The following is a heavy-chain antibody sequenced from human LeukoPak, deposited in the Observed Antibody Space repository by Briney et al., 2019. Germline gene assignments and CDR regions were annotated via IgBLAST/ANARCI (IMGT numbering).Heavy chain of an antibody. Sequence: SETLSLTCAVSGGSITSVNLWSWVRQPPGKGLEWIGSIYYSGSTYYNPSLKSRVTISVDTSKNQFSLKLSSVTAADTAVYYCARHYGPWGQGTLVTVSS. CDR2: IYYSGST. CDR1: GGSITSVNL. J-gene: IGHJ4*02. D-gene: IGHD3-10*01. CDR3: ARHYGP. V-gene: IGHV4-39*01.